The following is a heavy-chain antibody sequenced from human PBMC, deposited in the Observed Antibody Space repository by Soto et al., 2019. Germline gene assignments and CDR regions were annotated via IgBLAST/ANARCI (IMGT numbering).Heavy chain of an antibody. CDR3: ARESEDLTSNFDY. CDR1: GFTFTRYS. J-gene: IGHJ4*02. Sequence: PGGSLRLSCAASGFTFTRYSMNWVRQAPGKGLEWVSSISSTTDYIYYGDSMKGRFTISRDNAKNSLYLEMNSLRAEDTAVYYCARESEDLTSNFDYWGQGTLVTVSS. V-gene: IGHV3-21*06. CDR2: ISSTTDYI.